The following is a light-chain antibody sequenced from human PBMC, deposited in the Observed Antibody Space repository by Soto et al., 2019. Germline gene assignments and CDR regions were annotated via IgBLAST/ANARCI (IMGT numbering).Light chain of an antibody. V-gene: IGKV3-11*01. CDR2: DVS. Sequence: EIVLTQSPATLSLSPGERATLSCRASQSVDSYLTWYQQRPGQAPRLLIYDVSKRATGIAVRFSGSGYGTDFTLTISSLEPEDVAIYYCQQRRNWPLTFGGGTKVEIK. CDR1: QSVDSY. CDR3: QQRRNWPLT. J-gene: IGKJ4*01.